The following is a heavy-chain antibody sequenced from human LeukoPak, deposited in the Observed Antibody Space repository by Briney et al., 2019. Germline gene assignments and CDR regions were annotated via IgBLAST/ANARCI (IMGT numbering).Heavy chain of an antibody. CDR1: GFTFNNAW. D-gene: IGHD1-26*01. J-gene: IGHJ4*02. V-gene: IGHV3-7*03. Sequence: AGGSLRLSCAASGFTFNNAWMNWVRQAPGKGLEWVANIKQDGSEKYYVDSVKGRFTISRDNAKNSLYLQMNSLRAEDTAVYYCASPKTPSGSYGDFDYWGQGTLVTVSS. CDR3: ASPKTPSGSYGDFDY. CDR2: IKQDGSEK.